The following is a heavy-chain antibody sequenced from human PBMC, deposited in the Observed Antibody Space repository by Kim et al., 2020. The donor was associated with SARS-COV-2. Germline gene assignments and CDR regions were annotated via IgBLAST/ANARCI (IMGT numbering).Heavy chain of an antibody. Sequence: PSLKSRVTISVDTSKNQFSLKLSSVTAADTAVYYCARALWFGEPEGGMDVWGQGTTVTVSS. V-gene: IGHV4-31*02. J-gene: IGHJ6*02. CDR3: ARALWFGEPEGGMDV. D-gene: IGHD3-10*01.